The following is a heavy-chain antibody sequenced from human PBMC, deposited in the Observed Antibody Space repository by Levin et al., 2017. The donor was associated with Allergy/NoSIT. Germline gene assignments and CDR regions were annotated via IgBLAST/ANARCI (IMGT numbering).Heavy chain of an antibody. CDR1: GYNFTNYG. Sequence: ASVKVSCKASGYNFTNYGISWVRPAPGQGLEWMGWISAYNGNTNYAQKFHGRVTMTIQTSTNTAYMELRSLRSDDTAVYYCARVGIDFWGVYQKSWGYMDVWGQGTTVTVSS. V-gene: IGHV1-18*01. CDR2: ISAYNGNT. J-gene: IGHJ6*03. D-gene: IGHD3-3*01. CDR3: ARVGIDFWGVYQKSWGYMDV.